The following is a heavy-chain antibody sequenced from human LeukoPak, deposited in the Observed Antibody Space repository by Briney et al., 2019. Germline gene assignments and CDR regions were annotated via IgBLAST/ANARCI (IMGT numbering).Heavy chain of an antibody. Sequence: ASVTVSCKAPGGGFTDYSISWVRQAPGQGLEWMGRIIPILNQANYAQKFQDRVTFTADKSTTTASMELSSLQSEDTAVYFCVRSGCYYDWFDPWGQGTLVTVSS. J-gene: IGHJ5*02. CDR3: VRSGCYYDWFDP. CDR2: IIPILNQA. D-gene: IGHD5-12*01. CDR1: GGGFTDYS. V-gene: IGHV1-69*02.